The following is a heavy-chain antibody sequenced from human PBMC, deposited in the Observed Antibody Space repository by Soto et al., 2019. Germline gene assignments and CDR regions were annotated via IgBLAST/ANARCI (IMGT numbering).Heavy chain of an antibody. D-gene: IGHD1-26*01. CDR1: GYSFRTYG. CDR2: ISAYNGNT. V-gene: IGHV1-18*04. CDR3: ARDPGTYSGSYRY. J-gene: IGHJ4*02. Sequence: QVQLVQSGAEVKKPGASVKVSCEASGYSFRTYGISWVRQAPGQGLEWMGWISAYNGNTKYAQKFRGRVTMTTDTSTSTAYMDLRSLRSDDTAVYYCARDPGTYSGSYRYWGQGTLVTVSS.